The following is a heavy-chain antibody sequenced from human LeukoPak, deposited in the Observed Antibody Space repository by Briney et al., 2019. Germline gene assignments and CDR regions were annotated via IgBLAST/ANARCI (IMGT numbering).Heavy chain of an antibody. V-gene: IGHV3-30*03. D-gene: IGHD1-26*01. CDR1: GLTFSGYD. Sequence: QPGGSLRLSCAASGLTFSGYDMHWVRQAPGKGLEWVAVISYDGSNKYYADSVKGRFTISRDNSKNTLYLQMNSLRAEDTAVYYGARDSGSYLGHDAFDIWGQGTMVTVSS. CDR3: ARDSGSYLGHDAFDI. CDR2: ISYDGSNK. J-gene: IGHJ3*02.